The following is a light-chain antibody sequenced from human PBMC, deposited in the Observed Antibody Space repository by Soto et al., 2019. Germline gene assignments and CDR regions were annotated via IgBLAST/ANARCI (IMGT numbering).Light chain of an antibody. J-gene: IGLJ2*01. CDR2: VNI. CDR1: SSNIGAGYD. Sequence: QSVLTQPPSVSGAPGQRVTISCTGSSSNIGAGYDVHWYQQLPGTAPKLLIYVNINRPSGVPDRFSGSKSGTSASLAITELQVQDEADYYCQSYDSSLSVVFGGGTKLTVL. CDR3: QSYDSSLSVV. V-gene: IGLV1-40*01.